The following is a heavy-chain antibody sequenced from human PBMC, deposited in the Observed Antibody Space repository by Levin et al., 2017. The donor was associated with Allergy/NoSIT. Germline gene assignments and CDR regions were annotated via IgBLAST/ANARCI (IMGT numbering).Heavy chain of an antibody. D-gene: IGHD3-3*01. CDR3: ARGSGPLEWPH. J-gene: IGHJ4*02. CDR1: GFTFSSYE. CDR2: ISSSGSTI. Sequence: GGSLRLSCAASGFTFSSYEMNWVRQAPGKGLEWVSYISSSGSTIYYADSVKGRFTISRDNAKNSLYLQMNSLRAEDMAVYYCARGSGPLEWPHWGQGTLVTVSS. V-gene: IGHV3-48*03.